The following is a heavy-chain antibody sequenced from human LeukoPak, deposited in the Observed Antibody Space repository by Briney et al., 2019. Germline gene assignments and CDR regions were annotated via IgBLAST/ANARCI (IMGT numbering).Heavy chain of an antibody. J-gene: IGHJ4*02. CDR3: ARRAGDYSHPYDY. V-gene: IGHV3-30*14. CDR1: GFTFSKFA. D-gene: IGHD3-22*01. CDR2: VSYDGSYK. Sequence: GGSLRLSCAAAGFTFSKFAMHWVRQAPGKGLEWVAVVSYDGSYKYYADSVKGRFTISRDNSKNTVHLQMNSLRAEDTAMYYCARRAGDYSHPYDYWGQGTLVTVSS.